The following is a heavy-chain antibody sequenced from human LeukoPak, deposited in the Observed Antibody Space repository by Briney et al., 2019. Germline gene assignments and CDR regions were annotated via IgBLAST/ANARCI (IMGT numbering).Heavy chain of an antibody. J-gene: IGHJ4*02. D-gene: IGHD3-10*01. CDR1: GFTVSSNY. Sequence: GGSLRLSCAASGFTVSSNYMSWIRQAPGKGLEWVSYISSSSSYTNYADSVKGRFTISRDNAKNSLYLQMNSLRAEDTAVYYCARVWYYYGSGSSKYFDYWGQGTLVTVSS. V-gene: IGHV3-11*06. CDR2: ISSSSSYT. CDR3: ARVWYYYGSGSSKYFDY.